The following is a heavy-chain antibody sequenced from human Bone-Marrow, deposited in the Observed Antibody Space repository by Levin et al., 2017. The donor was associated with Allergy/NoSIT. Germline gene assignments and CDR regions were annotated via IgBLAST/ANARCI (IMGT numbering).Heavy chain of an antibody. D-gene: IGHD3-3*01. CDR2: IYTSGST. CDR3: ARDGNDFWSGYYTGPFYYYGMDV. V-gene: IGHV4-4*07. J-gene: IGHJ6*02. CDR1: GGSISSYY. Sequence: NASETLSLTCTVSGGSISSYYWSWIRQPAGKGLEWIGRIYTSGSTNYNPSLKSRVTMSVDTSKNQFSLKLSSVTAADTAVYYCARDGNDFWSGYYTGPFYYYGMDVWGQGTTVTVSS.